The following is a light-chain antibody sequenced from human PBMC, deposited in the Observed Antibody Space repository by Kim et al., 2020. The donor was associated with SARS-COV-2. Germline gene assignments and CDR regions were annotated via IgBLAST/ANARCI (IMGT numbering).Light chain of an antibody. J-gene: IGKJ1*01. Sequence: PGERTTLSCRASQSVSSSYLAWYQQKPRQAPRRLIYGASSRATGIPDRFSGSGSVTDFTLTISRLEPEDFAVYYCQQYGSSPTWTFGQGTKVDIK. CDR3: QQYGSSPTWT. V-gene: IGKV3-20*01. CDR1: QSVSSSY. CDR2: GAS.